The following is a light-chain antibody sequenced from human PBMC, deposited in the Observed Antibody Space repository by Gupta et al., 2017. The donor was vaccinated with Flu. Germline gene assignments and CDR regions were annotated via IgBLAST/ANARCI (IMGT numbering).Light chain of an antibody. CDR2: GNN. V-gene: IGLV1-44*01. CDR3: AAWDDSLKGHYV. CDR1: SSNIGRNY. Sequence: QSVLAQPPSASGTPGQRVTMSCSGRSSNIGRNYVNCYQQVPGTAPKLLIYGNNQRPSGVPARFSGSKSGNSASLAISGLQSEDEDDYYCAAWDDSLKGHYVFGTGTTVTVL. J-gene: IGLJ1*01.